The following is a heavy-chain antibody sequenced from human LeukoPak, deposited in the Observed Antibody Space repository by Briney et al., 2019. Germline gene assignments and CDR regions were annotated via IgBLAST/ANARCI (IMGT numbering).Heavy chain of an antibody. V-gene: IGHV4-34*01. Sequence: SETLSLTCAVYGGSFSGYYWRWIRQPPGKGLEWIGEINHSGSTNYNPSLKSRVTISVDTSKNQFSLKLSSVTAADTAVYYCARCCSGGSCYPNNWFDPWGQGTLVTVSS. J-gene: IGHJ5*02. D-gene: IGHD2-15*01. CDR1: GGSFSGYY. CDR3: ARCCSGGSCYPNNWFDP. CDR2: INHSGST.